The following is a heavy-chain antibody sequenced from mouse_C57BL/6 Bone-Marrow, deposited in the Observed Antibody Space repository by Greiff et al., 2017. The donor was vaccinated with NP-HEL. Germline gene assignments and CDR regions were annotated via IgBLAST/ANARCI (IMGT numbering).Heavy chain of an antibody. J-gene: IGHJ1*03. Sequence: VQLQQPGAELVKPGASVKMSCKASGYTFTSYWITWVKQRPGQGLEWIGDIYPGSGSTNYNEKFKSKATLTVDTSSSTAYMQLSSLTSEDSAVYDCARALYYGSSHWYFDVWGTGTTGTVSS. CDR3: ARALYYGSSHWYFDV. D-gene: IGHD1-1*01. CDR2: IYPGSGST. V-gene: IGHV1-55*01. CDR1: GYTFTSYW.